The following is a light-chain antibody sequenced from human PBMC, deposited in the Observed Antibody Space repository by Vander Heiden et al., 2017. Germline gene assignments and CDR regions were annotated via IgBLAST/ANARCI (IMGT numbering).Light chain of an antibody. J-gene: IGLJ3*02. CDR1: KLGHRD. CDR2: QRD. V-gene: IGLV3-1*01. Sequence: SYELTQPPSVSVSPGQTASITCSGDKLGHRDVGWYQQKPGQSPVLVIYQRDKRPSGIPERFSGSNSGNTATLTISGTQTMDEADYYCQVWDSSTAPFGGGTKLTVL. CDR3: QVWDSSTAP.